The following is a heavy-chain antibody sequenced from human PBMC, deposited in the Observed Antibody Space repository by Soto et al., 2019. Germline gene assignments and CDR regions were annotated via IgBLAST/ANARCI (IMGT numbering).Heavy chain of an antibody. J-gene: IGHJ5*02. CDR3: ARVVPGAEAWFGP. V-gene: IGHV1-18*01. Sequence: ASVKVSCKTSGYTFSNYGITWVRQAPGQPLEWMGWISLYSDGTNYARKFQGRVSMTTDTSTTTAYMELRSLRSDDTAVYYCARVVPGAEAWFGPWGQGTLVTVSS. CDR2: ISLYSDGT. D-gene: IGHD2-2*01. CDR1: GYTFSNYG.